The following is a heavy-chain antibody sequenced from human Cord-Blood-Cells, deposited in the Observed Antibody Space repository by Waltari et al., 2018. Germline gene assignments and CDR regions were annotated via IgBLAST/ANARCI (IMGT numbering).Heavy chain of an antibody. V-gene: IGHV3-33*01. CDR2: IWYDGSNK. CDR3: ARSVAGTRGFDY. J-gene: IGHJ4*02. Sequence: QVQLVESGGGVVQPGRSLRLSCAASGFTFSSYGIPCVRQAPGKGLEWVAVIWYDGSNKYYADSVKGRFTISRDNSKNTLYLQMNSLRAEDTAVYYCARSVAGTRGFDYWGQGTLVTVSS. CDR1: GFTFSSYG. D-gene: IGHD6-19*01.